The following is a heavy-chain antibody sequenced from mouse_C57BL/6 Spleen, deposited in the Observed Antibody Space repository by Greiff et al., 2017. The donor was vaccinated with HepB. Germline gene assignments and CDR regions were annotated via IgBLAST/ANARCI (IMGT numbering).Heavy chain of an antibody. J-gene: IGHJ3*01. D-gene: IGHD2-2*01. CDR2: ISYDGSN. Sequence: VQLKESGPGLVKPSQSLSLTCSVTGYSITSGYYWNWIRQFPGNKLEWMGYISYDGSNNYNPSLKNRISITRDTSKNQFFLKLNSVTTEDTATYYCARGRGMVTEFAYWGQGTLVTVSA. V-gene: IGHV3-6*01. CDR3: ARGRGMVTEFAY. CDR1: GYSITSGYY.